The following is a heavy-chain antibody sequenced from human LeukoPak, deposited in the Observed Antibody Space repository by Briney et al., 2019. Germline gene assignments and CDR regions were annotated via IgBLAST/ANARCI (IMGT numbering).Heavy chain of an antibody. CDR2: IYYSGST. CDR3: ARDLLNEGNHLDY. V-gene: IGHV4-30-4*01. J-gene: IGHJ4*02. CDR1: GGSISSGGYY. D-gene: IGHD4-23*01. Sequence: SQTLSLTCTVSGGSISSGGYYWSWIRQPPGKGLEWIGYIYYSGSTYYNPSLKSRVTISVDTSKNQFSLKLSSVTAADTAVYYCARDLLNEGNHLDYWGQGTLVTVSS.